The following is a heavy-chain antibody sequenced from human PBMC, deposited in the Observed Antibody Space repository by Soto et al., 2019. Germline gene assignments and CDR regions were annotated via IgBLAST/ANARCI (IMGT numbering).Heavy chain of an antibody. J-gene: IGHJ6*02. D-gene: IGHD6-6*01. CDR1: GGTFSSYA. CDR2: IIPIFGTA. V-gene: IGHV1-69*01. Sequence: QVQLVQSGAEVKKPGSSVKVSCKASGGTFSSYAISWVRQAPGQGLEWMGGIIPIFGTANYAQKFQGRVTITADESTSTAYMELSSVRSEDTAVYYCARPLQLVGYYYYGMDVWGQETTVTVSS. CDR3: ARPLQLVGYYYYGMDV.